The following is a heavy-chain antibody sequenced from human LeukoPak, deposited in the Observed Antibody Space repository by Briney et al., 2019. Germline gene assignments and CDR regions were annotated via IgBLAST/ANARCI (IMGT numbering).Heavy chain of an antibody. J-gene: IGHJ4*02. V-gene: IGHV3-30*02. CDR1: GFTFSSYG. D-gene: IGHD2-2*02. CDR2: IRYDGSNK. CDR3: AGRYCSSTSCYSDY. Sequence: PGGSLRLSCAASGFTFSSYGMHWVRQAPGKGLEWVAFIRYDGSNKYYADSVKGRFTISRDNSKNTLYLQMNSLRAEETAVYYCAGRYCSSTSCYSDYWGQGTLVTVSS.